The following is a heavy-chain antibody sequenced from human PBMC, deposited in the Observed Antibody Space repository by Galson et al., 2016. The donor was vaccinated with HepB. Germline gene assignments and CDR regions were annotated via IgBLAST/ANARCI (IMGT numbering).Heavy chain of an antibody. Sequence: SETLSLTCTVSGGGSVTSGSYFWSWIRQPPGKGLEWIGYISYSGRTNYNPSLMSRITMSVDTSKNQFSLNLSSVTAADTAMYYCARDSKRGQTPLDRWGQGTLVTCSS. CDR1: GGGSVTSGSYF. V-gene: IGHV4-61*01. CDR3: ARDSKRGQTPLDR. CDR2: ISYSGRT. D-gene: IGHD2-15*01. J-gene: IGHJ5*02.